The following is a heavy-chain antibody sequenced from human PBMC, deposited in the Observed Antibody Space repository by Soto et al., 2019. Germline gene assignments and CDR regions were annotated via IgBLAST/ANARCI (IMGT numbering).Heavy chain of an antibody. CDR2: IDPSDSYT. D-gene: IGHD2-21*02. J-gene: IGHJ4*02. CDR1: GYTFTNYW. V-gene: IGHV5-10-1*01. Sequence: GESLKISCKGSGYTFTNYWIGWVRQMPGKGLEWMGRIDPSDSYTNYSPSFQGHVTISVDKSISTAYLQWSSLKASDTAMYYCARVYCGGDCYFPEYWGQGTLVTVSS. CDR3: ARVYCGGDCYFPEY.